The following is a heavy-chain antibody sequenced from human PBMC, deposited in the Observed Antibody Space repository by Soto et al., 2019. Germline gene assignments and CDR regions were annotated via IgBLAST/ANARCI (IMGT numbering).Heavy chain of an antibody. V-gene: IGHV5-10-1*01. CDR2: IDPSDSYT. CDR3: AMPYFYDGSGYSRDAFDI. CDR1: GYSFADYW. J-gene: IGHJ3*02. Sequence: GESLKISCKGSGYSFADYWITWVRQVPGKGLEWVGRIDPSDSYTKYSPSFQGHVTISHDKSLSTAYLEWSSLKASHTGMYYCAMPYFYDGSGYSRDAFDIWGHGTLVTVSS. D-gene: IGHD3-22*01.